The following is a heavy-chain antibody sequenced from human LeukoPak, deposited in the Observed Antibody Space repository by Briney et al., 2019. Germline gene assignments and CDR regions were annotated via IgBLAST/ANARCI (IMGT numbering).Heavy chain of an antibody. CDR2: ISGSDEST. D-gene: IGHD3-22*01. CDR1: GFVFRTYA. V-gene: IGHV3-23*01. CDR3: AKGQDFDSASSSDY. Sequence: GGSLRLSCAASGFVFRTYAMTGVRQAPGKGLEWVSSISGSDESTYYADSVKGRFTMTRDNSKNMLFLVLSSLRVDDTAVYFCAKGQDFDSASSSDYWGHGTRVTVSS. J-gene: IGHJ4*01.